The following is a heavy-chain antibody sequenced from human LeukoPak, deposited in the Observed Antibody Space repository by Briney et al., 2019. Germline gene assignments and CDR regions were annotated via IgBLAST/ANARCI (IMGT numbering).Heavy chain of an antibody. V-gene: IGHV3-74*01. J-gene: IGHJ4*02. CDR2: INSDGSST. Sequence: GGSLRLSCAASGFTFSSYWMHWVRQPPGKGLVWVSHINSDGSSTNYADSVKGRFTISRDNAKNTLYLQMNSLRAEDTAVYYCAGPMTEIDYWGQGTLVTVSS. CDR3: AGPMTEIDY. D-gene: IGHD2-21*02. CDR1: GFTFSSYW.